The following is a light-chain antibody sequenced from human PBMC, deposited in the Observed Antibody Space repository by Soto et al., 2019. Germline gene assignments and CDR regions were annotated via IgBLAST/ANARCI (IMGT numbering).Light chain of an antibody. V-gene: IGKV3-20*01. CDR2: GAS. Sequence: EMVLTQSPGTLSLSPGERATLSCRASQSVSSSYLAWYQKKPGQAPRLLIYGASSRATGIPDRFSGSGSATDFTLTISRLEPEDFAVYDCQQYGSSPTYTFGQGTKLEIK. CDR1: QSVSSSY. J-gene: IGKJ2*01. CDR3: QQYGSSPTYT.